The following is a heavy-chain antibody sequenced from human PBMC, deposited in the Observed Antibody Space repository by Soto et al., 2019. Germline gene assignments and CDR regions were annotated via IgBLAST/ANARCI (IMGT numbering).Heavy chain of an antibody. CDR2: IYPGDSDT. Sequence: PGESLKISCKGSGYSFTSYWIGWVRQMPGKGLEWMGIIYPGDSDTRYSPSFQGQVTISADKSISTAYLQWSSLKASDTAMYYCARVVLWFGELWYFDYWGQGTLVTVSS. CDR1: GYSFTSYW. J-gene: IGHJ4*02. D-gene: IGHD3-10*01. CDR3: ARVVLWFGELWYFDY. V-gene: IGHV5-51*01.